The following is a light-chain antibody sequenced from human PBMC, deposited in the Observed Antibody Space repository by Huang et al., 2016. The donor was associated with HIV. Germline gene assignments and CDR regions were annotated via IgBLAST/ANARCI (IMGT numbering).Light chain of an antibody. CDR1: QSVSSIY. V-gene: IGKV3-20*01. CDR3: QHYGSSPFT. CDR2: GAS. J-gene: IGKJ3*01. Sequence: DIVLTQSPGTLSLSPGERATLSCRASQSVSSIYLGWYQQKPGQAPRLLIYGASSRASGSPDRFSGSGSGTDFTLTISRLEPEDFAVYYCQHYGSSPFTFGPGTKVDIK.